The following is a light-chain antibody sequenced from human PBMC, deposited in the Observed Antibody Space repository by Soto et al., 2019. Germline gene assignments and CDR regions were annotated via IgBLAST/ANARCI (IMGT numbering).Light chain of an antibody. Sequence: QSALTQPPSASGSPGQSVTISCTGTSSDVGAYKYVSWYQQYPGKAPKLMIYEVTKRPSGVPDRFSCSKSGNTASLTVSVLQAEDEADYYCTSYVGNDIWVFGGGTKVTVL. CDR2: EVT. CDR1: SSDVGAYKY. V-gene: IGLV2-8*01. CDR3: TSYVGNDIWV. J-gene: IGLJ3*02.